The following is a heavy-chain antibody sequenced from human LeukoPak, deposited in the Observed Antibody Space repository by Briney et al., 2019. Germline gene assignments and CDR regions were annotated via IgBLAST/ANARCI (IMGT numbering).Heavy chain of an antibody. V-gene: IGHV3-33*01. J-gene: IGHJ4*02. Sequence: PGGSLRLSCAASGFTFSSYGMHWVRQAPGKGLEWVAVIWYDGSSKYYADSVKGRFTISRDNSKNTLYLQMNSLRAEDTAVYYCASGYSSSWYPPLDYWGQGTLVTVSS. CDR3: ASGYSSSWYPPLDY. D-gene: IGHD6-13*01. CDR2: IWYDGSSK. CDR1: GFTFSSYG.